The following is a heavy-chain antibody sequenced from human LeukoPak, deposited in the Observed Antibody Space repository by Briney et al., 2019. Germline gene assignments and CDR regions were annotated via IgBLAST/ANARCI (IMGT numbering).Heavy chain of an antibody. CDR1: GGSISTYY. D-gene: IGHD1-26*01. J-gene: IGHJ5*02. V-gene: IGHV4-59*01. CDR3: ARDPSGSFFNWFDP. Sequence: SETLSLTCTVSGGSISTYYWSWIRQPPGTGLEWIGYVYYSGGTNYNPSLKSRVTMSVDTSKNQFSLKLRSVTAADTAVYYCARDPSGSFFNWFDPWGQGTLVTVSS. CDR2: VYYSGGT.